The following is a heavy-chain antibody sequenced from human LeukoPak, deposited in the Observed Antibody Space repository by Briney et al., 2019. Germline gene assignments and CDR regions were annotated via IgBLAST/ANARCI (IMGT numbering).Heavy chain of an antibody. V-gene: IGHV3-33*06. D-gene: IGHD6-19*01. CDR1: GFTFSNYA. CDR2: IWFDGTNK. CDR3: AKARGSGWHDPWYLDY. Sequence: GGSLRLSCAASGFTFSNYAMHWVRQAPGTGLELVAVIWFDGTNKYYGDSVRGRFTISRDNSKNRLYLQMNSLRAEDTAVYYCAKARGSGWHDPWYLDYWGQGTLVTVYS. J-gene: IGHJ4*02.